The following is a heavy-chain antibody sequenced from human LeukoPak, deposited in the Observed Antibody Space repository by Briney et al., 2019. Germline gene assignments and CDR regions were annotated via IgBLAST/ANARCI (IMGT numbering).Heavy chain of an antibody. CDR3: AYQQFVGDIDY. Sequence: ASVKVSCKASGYTFTSYDINWVRQATGQGLEWMGWINPNSGGTNYAQKFQGRVTMTRDTSISTAYMELSRLRSDDTAVYYCAYQQFVGDIDYWGQGTLVTVSS. CDR2: INPNSGGT. D-gene: IGHD6-6*01. CDR1: GYTFTSYD. V-gene: IGHV1-2*02. J-gene: IGHJ4*02.